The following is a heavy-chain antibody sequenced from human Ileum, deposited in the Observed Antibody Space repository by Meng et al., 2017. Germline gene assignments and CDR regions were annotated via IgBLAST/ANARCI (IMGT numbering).Heavy chain of an antibody. CDR1: RYNFIGYW. J-gene: IGHJ4*02. CDR3: ARLEGG. CDR2: IDPNGGGT. V-gene: IGHV1-2*07. Sequence: QVQLVQSGAEVKKPGASVKVSCKASRYNFIGYWLYWVRQAPGQGLEWIGWIDPNGGGTKYAHKFLGRVTVTRDTSISTVYMEMSSLTYDDTAVYFCARLEGGWGQGTLVTASS. D-gene: IGHD1-1*01.